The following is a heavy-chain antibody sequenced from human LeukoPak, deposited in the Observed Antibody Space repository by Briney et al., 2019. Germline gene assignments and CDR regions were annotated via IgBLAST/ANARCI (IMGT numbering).Heavy chain of an antibody. CDR1: GGSFSGYY. V-gene: IGHV4-34*01. J-gene: IGHJ3*02. CDR2: INHSGST. Sequence: SETLFLTCAVYGGSFSGYYWSWIRQPPGKGLEWIGEINHSGSTNYNPSLKSRVTISVDTSKNQFSLKLSSVTAADTAVYYCARDLASTYYYDSSGYGRADAFDIWGQGTMVTVSS. D-gene: IGHD3-22*01. CDR3: ARDLASTYYYDSSGYGRADAFDI.